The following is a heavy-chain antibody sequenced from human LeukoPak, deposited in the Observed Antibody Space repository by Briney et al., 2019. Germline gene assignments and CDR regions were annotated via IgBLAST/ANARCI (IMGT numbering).Heavy chain of an antibody. Sequence: HPGGSLRLSCEASGFTLSCYVMHWVRQAPGKGLEWVAVISYDGSYDRYGDSVMGRFTISRDNSKNTLYLQMNSLRAEDTAVYYCANPYYDFWSGYFYWGQGTLVTVSS. CDR2: ISYDGSYD. CDR1: GFTLSCYV. J-gene: IGHJ4*02. D-gene: IGHD3-3*01. V-gene: IGHV3-30*18. CDR3: ANPYYDFWSGYFY.